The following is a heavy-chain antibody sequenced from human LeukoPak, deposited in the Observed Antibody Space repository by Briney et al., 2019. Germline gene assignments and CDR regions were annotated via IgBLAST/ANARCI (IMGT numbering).Heavy chain of an antibody. CDR1: GFTFSSYA. V-gene: IGHV3-30*01. Sequence: GRSLRLSCAASGFTFSSYAMHWLRQAPGKGLEWEAVISYDGSNKYYADSVKGRFTISRDNSKNTLYLQMNSLRAEDTAVYYCARDRRRVVPAAIPDYWGQGTLVTVSS. CDR3: ARDRRRVVPAAIPDY. D-gene: IGHD2-2*01. J-gene: IGHJ4*02. CDR2: ISYDGSNK.